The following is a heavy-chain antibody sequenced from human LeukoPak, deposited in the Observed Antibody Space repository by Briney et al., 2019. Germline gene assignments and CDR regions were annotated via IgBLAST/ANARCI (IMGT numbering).Heavy chain of an antibody. CDR2: ISWNSGSI. CDR1: GFTFDDYA. V-gene: IGHV3-9*01. Sequence: GGSLRLSCAASGFTFDDYAMHWVRQAPGKGLEWVSGISWNSGSIGYADSVKGRFTISRDNAKNSLYLQMNSLRAEDTALYYCAKDLSYNSGGRDYGMDVWGQGTTVTVSS. D-gene: IGHD2-15*01. J-gene: IGHJ6*02. CDR3: AKDLSYNSGGRDYGMDV.